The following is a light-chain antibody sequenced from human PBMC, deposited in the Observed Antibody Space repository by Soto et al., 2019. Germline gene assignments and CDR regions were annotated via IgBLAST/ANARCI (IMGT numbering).Light chain of an antibody. CDR1: QSVTNNY. Sequence: EIVLTQSPGTLSLSPGERATLSCRASQSVTNNYIAWYQQKPGQAPRLLIDGASRRATAIPDRFSGSGSGTDFTLTISRLEPEDFAVFYCQQYGSSPITFGQGTRLEIK. CDR3: QQYGSSPIT. J-gene: IGKJ5*01. CDR2: GAS. V-gene: IGKV3-20*01.